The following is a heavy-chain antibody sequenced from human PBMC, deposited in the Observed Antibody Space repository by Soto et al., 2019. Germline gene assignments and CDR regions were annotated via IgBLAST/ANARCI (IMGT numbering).Heavy chain of an antibody. V-gene: IGHV3-23*01. D-gene: IGHD2-8*02. Sequence: EVQLLESGGGLVQPGGSLRLSCAASGFTFSSFAMSWVRQAPGKGLAWVSSITGSGGSTYYADSVKGRFTISRDNSKNTLYLQMNTLRAEDTAVYYCAGGGTSANYAFDIWVQGTLVTVSS. CDR2: ITGSGGST. CDR3: AGGGTSANYAFDI. CDR1: GFTFSSFA. J-gene: IGHJ3*02.